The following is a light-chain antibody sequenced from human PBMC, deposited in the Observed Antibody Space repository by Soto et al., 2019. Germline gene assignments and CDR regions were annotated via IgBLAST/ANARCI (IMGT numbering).Light chain of an antibody. J-gene: IGLJ1*01. V-gene: IGLV2-8*01. CDR2: EVT. Sequence: QSALTQPPSASGSPGQSVTISCTGTSSDIGHYDYVSWYQQHPGKAPKLMIYEVTKRPSGVPDRFSGSKSGNTASLTVSGLQAEDEADYYCSSYAGSNSFVFGTGTKVTVL. CDR3: SSYAGSNSFV. CDR1: SSDIGHYDY.